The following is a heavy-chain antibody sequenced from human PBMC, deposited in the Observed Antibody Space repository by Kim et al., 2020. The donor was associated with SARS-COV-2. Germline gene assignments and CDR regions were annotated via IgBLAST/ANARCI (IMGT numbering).Heavy chain of an antibody. D-gene: IGHD6-19*01. Sequence: ASVKGRLTISRDDSKSTAYLQMNGLKTEDTAVYYCARVSGRTSGWYDLLDYWGQGTLVTVSS. J-gene: IGHJ4*02. CDR3: ARVSGRTSGWYDLLDY. V-gene: IGHV3-49*02.